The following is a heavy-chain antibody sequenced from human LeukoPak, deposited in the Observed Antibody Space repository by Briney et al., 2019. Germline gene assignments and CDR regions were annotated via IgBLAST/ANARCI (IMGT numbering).Heavy chain of an antibody. D-gene: IGHD3-22*01. CDR2: ITSRGEST. Sequence: GGSLRHSCAASGFTFSIYAMSWVRQAPGKGLQLVSPITSRGESTWCVDSVKGRFTITRDNSENTLYLQMHSLRAEDTAVYYCARDRPNYYGSDGHYYRRDGDYWGRGTLVSVSS. CDR3: ARDRPNYYGSDGHYYRRDGDY. V-gene: IGHV3-23*01. J-gene: IGHJ4*02. CDR1: GFTFSIYA.